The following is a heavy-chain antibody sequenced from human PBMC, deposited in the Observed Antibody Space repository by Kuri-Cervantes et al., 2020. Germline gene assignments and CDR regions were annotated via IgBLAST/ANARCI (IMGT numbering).Heavy chain of an antibody. Sequence: ASVKVSCKASGGTFSSYAISWVRQAPGQGLEWMGWINPNSGGTNYAQKFQGRVTMTIDTSTSTAYMELRSLRSDDTAVYYCASVSDAYYYMDFWGKGTTVTVSS. CDR2: INPNSGGT. CDR1: GGTFSSYA. V-gene: IGHV1-18*01. D-gene: IGHD3-10*01. J-gene: IGHJ6*03. CDR3: ASVSDAYYYMDF.